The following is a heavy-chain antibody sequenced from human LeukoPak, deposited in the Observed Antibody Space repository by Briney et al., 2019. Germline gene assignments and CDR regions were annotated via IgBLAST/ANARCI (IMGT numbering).Heavy chain of an antibody. D-gene: IGHD1-26*01. J-gene: IGHJ4*02. V-gene: IGHV4-34*01. Sequence: SETLSLTCAVYGGSFSGYYWSWIRQPPGKGLEWIGEINHSGSTNYNPSLKSRVTISVDTSKNQFSLKLSSVTAADTAVYYCARGAPPREGVGATNFDYWGQGTLVTVSS. CDR3: ARGAPPREGVGATNFDY. CDR2: INHSGST. CDR1: GGSFSGYY.